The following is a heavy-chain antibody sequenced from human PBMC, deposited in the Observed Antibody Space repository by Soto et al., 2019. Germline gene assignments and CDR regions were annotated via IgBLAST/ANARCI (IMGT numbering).Heavy chain of an antibody. J-gene: IGHJ2*01. CDR2: ISGSGGST. V-gene: IGHV3-23*01. CDR3: AKAKVLQQPMGNTYWYFDL. CDR1: GFTFSSYA. D-gene: IGHD6-13*01. Sequence: EVQLLESGGGLVQPGGSLRLSCAASGFTFSSYAMSWVRQAPGKGLEWVSAISGSGGSTYYADSVKGRFTISRDNSKNTLYLQMNSLRAEDTAVYYCAKAKVLQQPMGNTYWYFDLWGRGTLVTVSS.